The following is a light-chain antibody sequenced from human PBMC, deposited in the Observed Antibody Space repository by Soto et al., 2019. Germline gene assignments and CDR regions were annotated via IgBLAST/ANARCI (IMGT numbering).Light chain of an antibody. J-gene: IGKJ5*01. CDR2: DAS. CDR3: QHYSTSAPIT. Sequence: EIVLTQSPGTLSLSPGERATLSCRASQSLSSNFLAWYRHKPGQAPTLLIYDASSRATGIPDRFSGSGSGTDFTLTISRLEPEDFGMYYCQHYSTSAPITFGQGTQLEFE. V-gene: IGKV3-20*01. CDR1: QSLSSNF.